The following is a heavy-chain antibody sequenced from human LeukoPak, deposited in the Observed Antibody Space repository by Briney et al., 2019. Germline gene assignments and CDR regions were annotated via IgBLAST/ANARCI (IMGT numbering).Heavy chain of an antibody. V-gene: IGHV4-4*02. CDR2: ISLAGRT. Sequence: KPSGTLSLTCGVSGGSISSTNWWSWVRQPPGQGLKWIGEISLAGRTNYNPSLNGRVTMSLDESSNQFSLKLSSVTAADTAVYYCARVARYCSGGSCSLYFDYWGQGTLVTVSS. CDR3: ARVARYCSGGSCSLYFDY. J-gene: IGHJ4*02. D-gene: IGHD2-15*01. CDR1: GGSISSTNW.